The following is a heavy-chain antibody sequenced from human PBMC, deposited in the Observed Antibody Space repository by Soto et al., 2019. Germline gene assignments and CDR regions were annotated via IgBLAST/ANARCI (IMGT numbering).Heavy chain of an antibody. CDR2: IYHTGST. CDR1: GGSISSGNW. J-gene: IGHJ4*02. Sequence: SETLSLTCVVSGGSISSGNWWSWVRQPPEKGLEWIGQIYHTGSTNYNPSLKSRVTISVDKSKKQFSLKLSSVTAADTAVYYCASTSSSTAGTACFDYWGQGTLVTVSS. CDR3: ASTSSSTAGTACFDY. V-gene: IGHV4-4*02. D-gene: IGHD1-1*01.